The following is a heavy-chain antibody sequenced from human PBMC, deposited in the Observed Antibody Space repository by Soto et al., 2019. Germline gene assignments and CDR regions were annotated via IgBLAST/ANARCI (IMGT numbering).Heavy chain of an antibody. D-gene: IGHD3-3*01. CDR3: ARGKYDFWSGNNWFDP. V-gene: IGHV4-59*01. J-gene: IGHJ5*02. CDR2: IYYSGST. Sequence: PSETLSRTCTGCGGYISSYYWSWIRQPPGKGLEWIGYIYYSGSTNYNPSLKSRVTISVDTSKNQFSLKLSSVTAADTAVYYCARGKYDFWSGNNWFDPWGQGTLVTVSS. CDR1: GGYISSYY.